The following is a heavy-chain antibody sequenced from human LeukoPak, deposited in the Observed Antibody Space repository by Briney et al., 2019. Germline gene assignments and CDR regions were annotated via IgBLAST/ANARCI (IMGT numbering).Heavy chain of an antibody. CDR1: GYTFTGYY. D-gene: IGHD4/OR15-4a*01. V-gene: IGHV1-2*02. CDR3: ARVTLWWPSIGGGPNWFDP. Sequence: GASVKVSCKASGYTFTGYYMHWVRQAPGQGLEWMGWINPNSGGTNYARKFQGRVTMTRDTSISTAYMELRSLRSDDTAVYYCARVTLWWPSIGGGPNWFDPWGQGTLVTVSS. CDR2: INPNSGGT. J-gene: IGHJ5*02.